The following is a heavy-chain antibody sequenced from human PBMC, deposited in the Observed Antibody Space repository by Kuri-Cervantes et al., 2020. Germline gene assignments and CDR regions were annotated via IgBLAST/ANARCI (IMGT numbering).Heavy chain of an antibody. CDR3: AKDRGPIMALDY. V-gene: IGHV3-30*18. CDR2: ISYDGNDK. Sequence: GGSLRLSCAASGFTFSSYAMHWVRQAPGKGLEWVAVISYDGNDKYSTDSVKGRFTISRDNSKNTLYLQMNSLRAEDTAVYYCAKDRGPIMALDYWGQGTLVTVSS. D-gene: IGHD3-10*01. J-gene: IGHJ4*02. CDR1: GFTFSSYA.